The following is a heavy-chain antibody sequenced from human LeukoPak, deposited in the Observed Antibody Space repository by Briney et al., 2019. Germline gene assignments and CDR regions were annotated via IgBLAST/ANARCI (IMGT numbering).Heavy chain of an antibody. V-gene: IGHV3-73*01. CDR2: IRNKGHNYAT. J-gene: IGHJ6*02. CDR3: SRGGYSMDTGYYYARR. D-gene: IGHD5-18*01. Sequence: GGSLRLSCAASGFTFSGSAMHWVRQASGKGLEWVGRIRNKGHNYATAYGASVEGRFTISRDDSKNTAYLQMNSLKTEDTAVYYCSRGGYSMDTGYYYARRLGPRDHGHRLL. CDR1: GFTFSGSA.